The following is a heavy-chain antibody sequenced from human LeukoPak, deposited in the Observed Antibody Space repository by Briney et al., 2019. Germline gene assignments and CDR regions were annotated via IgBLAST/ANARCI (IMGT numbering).Heavy chain of an antibody. D-gene: IGHD3-10*01. CDR3: ARDYGSGNLDAFDI. CDR2: ISSSSSYI. CDR1: GFTFSSYS. V-gene: IGHV3-21*01. J-gene: IGHJ3*02. Sequence: GGSLRLSCAASGFTFSSYSMNWVRQAPGKGLEWVSSISSSSSYIYYVDSVKGRFTISRDNAKNSLYLQMNSLRAEDTAVYYCARDYGSGNLDAFDIWGQGTMVTVSS.